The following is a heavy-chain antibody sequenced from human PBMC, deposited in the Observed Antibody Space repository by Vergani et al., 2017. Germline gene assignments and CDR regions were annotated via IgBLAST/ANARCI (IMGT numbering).Heavy chain of an antibody. J-gene: IGHJ6*02. CDR3: ARKDRHSHYGMDV. CDR1: VGTFSSYA. CDR2: IIPVFGTV. V-gene: IGHV1-69*06. D-gene: IGHD2-15*01. Sequence: QVQLVQSGAEVKKPGSSVKVSCKASVGTFSSYAIIWVRQAPGQGLEWMGGIIPVFGTVNYAQKFPGRVTITADKSTSTAYMELSSLRSEDTAVYYCARKDRHSHYGMDVWGQGTTVTVSS.